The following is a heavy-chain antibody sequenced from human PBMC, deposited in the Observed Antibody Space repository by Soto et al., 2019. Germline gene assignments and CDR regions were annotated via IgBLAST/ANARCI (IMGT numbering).Heavy chain of an antibody. CDR2: IVVSFDTA. CDR1: GGTFSTYA. J-gene: IGHJ4*02. Sequence: GASVKVSCKTSGGTFSTYAISWVRQAPGQGLEWMGGIVVSFDTAKYAQRFQGRVTMTADKSTRTVYMELTGLRSEDTAVYYCARDNEYYYGSGNYYNPAYFDYWGQGTLVTVSS. D-gene: IGHD3-10*01. V-gene: IGHV1-69*06. CDR3: ARDNEYYYGSGNYYNPAYFDY.